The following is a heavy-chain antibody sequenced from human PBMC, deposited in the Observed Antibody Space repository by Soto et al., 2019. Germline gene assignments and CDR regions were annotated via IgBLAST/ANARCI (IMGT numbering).Heavy chain of an antibody. V-gene: IGHV4-4*02. CDR2: IYHSGST. D-gene: IGHD3-9*01. CDR1: GGSISSSNW. CDR3: AREQEYYDILTGYYKYYFDY. J-gene: IGHJ4*02. Sequence: PSETLSLTCAVSGGSISSSNWWSWVRQPPGKGLEWIGEIYHSGSTNYNPSLKSRVTISVDKSKNQFSLKLSSVTAADTAVYYCAREQEYYDILTGYYKYYFDYWGQGTLVTVST.